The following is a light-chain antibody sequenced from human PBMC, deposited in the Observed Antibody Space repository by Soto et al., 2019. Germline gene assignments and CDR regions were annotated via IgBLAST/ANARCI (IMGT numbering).Light chain of an antibody. CDR1: QNIHIN. J-gene: IGKJ2*01. Sequence: EIVMTQSPDTLSVSPGDTATLSCRSSQNIHINLAWYQQKPGQAPTLLIYGVTARAPGVPAGCSGGGSGTDFTLTIRSVQSGDFGVFYCQQYEDWPRTFGLGTKVEIQ. CDR3: QQYEDWPRT. V-gene: IGKV3-15*01. CDR2: GVT.